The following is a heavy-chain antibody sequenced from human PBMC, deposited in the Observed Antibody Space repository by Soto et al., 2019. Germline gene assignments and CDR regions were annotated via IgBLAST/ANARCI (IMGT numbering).Heavy chain of an antibody. Sequence: SVKVSCKASGGTFSSYAISWVRQAPGQGLEWMGGVIPIFGTANYAQKFQGRVTITADESTSTAYMELSSLRSEDTAVYYCAREGQVGATSFDYYYGMDVWGQGTTVTV. CDR1: GGTFSSYA. D-gene: IGHD1-26*01. J-gene: IGHJ6*02. CDR2: VIPIFGTA. V-gene: IGHV1-69*13. CDR3: AREGQVGATSFDYYYGMDV.